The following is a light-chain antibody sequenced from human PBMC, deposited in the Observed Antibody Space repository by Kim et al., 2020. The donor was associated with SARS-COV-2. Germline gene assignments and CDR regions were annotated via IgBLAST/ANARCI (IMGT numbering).Light chain of an antibody. CDR1: QTVGGNY. CDR3: QQYGSSPPMYT. Sequence: EIVLTQSPGTLSLSPGERATLSCRASQTVGGNYLAWYQQKHGQAPRLLIFGASSRAAGVPDRFRGSGSGTDFTLTITRLEPEDFAMYYCQQYGSSPPMYTFGQGTKLEI. V-gene: IGKV3-20*01. CDR2: GAS. J-gene: IGKJ2*01.